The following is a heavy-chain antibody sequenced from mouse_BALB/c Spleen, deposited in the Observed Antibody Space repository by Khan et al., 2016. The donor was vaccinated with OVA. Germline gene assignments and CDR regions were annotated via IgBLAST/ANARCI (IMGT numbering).Heavy chain of an antibody. CDR2: ISYSGNT. V-gene: IGHV3-2*02. CDR1: GYSITSDYA. Sequence: EVQLKESGPGLVKPSQSLSLTCTVTGYSITSDYAWNWIRQFPGNKLEWMGYISYSGNTKYNPSLESRISITRDTSKNQFFLQLNFVTIEDTATYYCARIQGGDFDYWGQGTTLTVSS. D-gene: IGHD3-2*02. CDR3: ARIQGGDFDY. J-gene: IGHJ2*01.